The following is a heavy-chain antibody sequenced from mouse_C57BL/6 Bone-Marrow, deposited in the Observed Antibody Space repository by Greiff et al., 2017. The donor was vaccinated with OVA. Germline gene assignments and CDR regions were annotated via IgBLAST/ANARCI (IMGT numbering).Heavy chain of an antibody. CDR1: GFTFSDYY. Sequence: EVKVVESGGGLVQPGGSLKLSCAASGFTFSDYYMYWVRQTPEKRLEWVAYISNGGGSTYYPDTVKGRVTISRDNATNTLYLQMSRLKSEDTAMYYCARHVRYGTTYYFDYWGQGTTLTVSS. D-gene: IGHD1-1*01. J-gene: IGHJ2*01. V-gene: IGHV5-12*01. CDR2: ISNGGGST. CDR3: ARHVRYGTTYYFDY.